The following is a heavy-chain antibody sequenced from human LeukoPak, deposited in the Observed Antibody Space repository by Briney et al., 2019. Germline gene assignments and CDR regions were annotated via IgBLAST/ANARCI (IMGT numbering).Heavy chain of an antibody. CDR3: ARADYYYDSSGRTYYFDY. J-gene: IGHJ4*02. CDR1: GGSISSYY. V-gene: IGHV4-59*01. CDR2: IYYSGNT. Sequence: PSETLSLTCTVSGGSISSYYWSWIRQPPGKGLEWIGYIYYSGNTDCNPSLKSRVTISLDTSKNQFSLKLSSVTAADTAVYYCARADYYYDSSGRTYYFDYWGQGTLVTVSS. D-gene: IGHD3-22*01.